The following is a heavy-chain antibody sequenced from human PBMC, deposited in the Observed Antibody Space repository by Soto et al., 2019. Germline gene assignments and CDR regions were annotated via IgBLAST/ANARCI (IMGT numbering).Heavy chain of an antibody. Sequence: QVQLVQSGAEVKKPGASVKVSCKASGYTFTSYDINWVRQATGQGLEWMGWMNPNSGNTGYAQKFQGRVTMTRNTSISTAYIELSSLRSEDTAVYYCARYDILTGYPTSIYYYYYMDVWGKGTTVTVSS. V-gene: IGHV1-8*01. CDR1: GYTFTSYD. CDR3: ARYDILTGYPTSIYYYYYMDV. CDR2: MNPNSGNT. J-gene: IGHJ6*03. D-gene: IGHD3-9*01.